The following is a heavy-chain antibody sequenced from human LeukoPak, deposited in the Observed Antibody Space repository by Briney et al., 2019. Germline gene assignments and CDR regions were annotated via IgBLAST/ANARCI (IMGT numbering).Heavy chain of an antibody. J-gene: IGHJ4*02. V-gene: IGHV3-9*01. CDR1: GFTFDDYA. CDR3: AREAGYYDSSSPLGTFDY. Sequence: GGSLRLSCAASGFTFDDYAMHWVRQAPGKGLEWVSGISWNSGSIGYADSVKGRLTISRDNAKNSLYLQMNSLRAEDTAVYYCAREAGYYDSSSPLGTFDYWGQGTLVTVSS. CDR2: ISWNSGSI. D-gene: IGHD3-22*01.